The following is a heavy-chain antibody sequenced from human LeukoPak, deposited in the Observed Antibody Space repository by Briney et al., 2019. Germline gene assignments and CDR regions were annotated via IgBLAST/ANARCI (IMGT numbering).Heavy chain of an antibody. CDR2: ISSSSNYI. D-gene: IGHD3-10*01. CDR3: ARIFALYGSGVVDV. J-gene: IGHJ6*02. Sequence: GGSLRLSCAASGFTFSNAWMNWVRQAPGKGLEWVSSISSSSNYIHYADSVKGRFTISRDNAKNSLYLQMNSLRAEDTAVYYCARIFALYGSGVVDVWGQGTTVTVSS. CDR1: GFTFSNAW. V-gene: IGHV3-21*01.